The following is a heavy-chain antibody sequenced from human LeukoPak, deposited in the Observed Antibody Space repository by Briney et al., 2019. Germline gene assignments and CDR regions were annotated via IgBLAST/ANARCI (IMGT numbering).Heavy chain of an antibody. V-gene: IGHV3-48*03. CDR3: AKGAAPDH. Sequence: GGSLRLSCAASGFTFINYDMNWVRQPPGKGLEWVSYISRSGDYTYYTDSVKGRFTISRDNAKNALYLQMNSLRGEDTAVYYCAKGAAPDHWGQGSLVTVSS. J-gene: IGHJ4*02. D-gene: IGHD6-25*01. CDR1: GFTFINYD. CDR2: ISRSGDYT.